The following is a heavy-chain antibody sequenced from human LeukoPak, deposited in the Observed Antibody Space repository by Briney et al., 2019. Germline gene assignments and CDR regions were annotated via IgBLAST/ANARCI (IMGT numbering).Heavy chain of an antibody. CDR2: IYYIGST. V-gene: IGHV4-39*01. J-gene: IGHJ1*01. Sequence: PSETLSLTCTVSGASISSPRNYWGWVRQSPGKGLEWIGSIYYIGSTYYNPSLKSRLTISVDTSKNQFSLKLSSVTAADTAVYYCATQLLGTNEYFQHGGQGTLVTVSS. CDR1: GASISSPRNY. CDR3: ATQLLGTNEYFQH. D-gene: IGHD2-2*01.